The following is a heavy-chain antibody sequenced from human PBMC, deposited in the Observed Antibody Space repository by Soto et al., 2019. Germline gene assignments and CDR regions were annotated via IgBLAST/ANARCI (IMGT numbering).Heavy chain of an antibody. CDR2: IDPSDSYT. CDR3: ERLPDYYGTGSYSRGAFDI. V-gene: IGHV5-10-1*01. CDR1: GYSFTSYW. D-gene: IGHD3-10*01. J-gene: IGHJ3*02. Sequence: WESLKISCKGSGYSFTSYWISWVRQMPGKGLEWMGRIDPSDSYTNYSPSFQGHVTIAADKSISTAYLQWSSPKASDTAMYYCERLPDYYGTGSYSRGAFDIWGQGTMVTVSS.